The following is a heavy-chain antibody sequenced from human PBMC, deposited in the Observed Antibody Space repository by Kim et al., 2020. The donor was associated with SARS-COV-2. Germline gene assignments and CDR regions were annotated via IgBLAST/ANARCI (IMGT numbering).Heavy chain of an antibody. V-gene: IGHV3-53*01. CDR3: ARDLTTVTTRLGAFDI. CDR2: IYSGGST. D-gene: IGHD4-17*01. J-gene: IGHJ3*02. CDR1: GFTVSSNY. Sequence: GGSLRLSCAASGFTVSSNYMSWVRQAPGKGLEWVSVIYSGGSTYYADSVKGRFTISRDNSKNTLYLQMNSLRAEDTAVYYCARDLTTVTTRLGAFDIWGQGTMVTVSS.